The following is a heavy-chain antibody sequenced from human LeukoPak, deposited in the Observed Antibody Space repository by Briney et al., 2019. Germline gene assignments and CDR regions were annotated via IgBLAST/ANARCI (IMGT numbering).Heavy chain of an antibody. CDR3: AREPYDSSGYYYGTRDAFDI. Sequence: ASVKVSCKASGYTFTSYGISWVRQAPGQGLEWMGWISAYNGSTNYAQKLQGRVTMTTDTSTSTAYMELRSLRSDDTAVYYCAREPYDSSGYYYGTRDAFDIWGQGTMVTVSS. J-gene: IGHJ3*02. CDR1: GYTFTSYG. V-gene: IGHV1-18*01. D-gene: IGHD3-22*01. CDR2: ISAYNGST.